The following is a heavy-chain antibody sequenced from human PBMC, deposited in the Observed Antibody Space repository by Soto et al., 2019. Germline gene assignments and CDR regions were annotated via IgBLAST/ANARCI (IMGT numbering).Heavy chain of an antibody. CDR3: ARGFRVYDYVWASYRYFDY. Sequence: SVKVSCKASGGTFSSYAISWVRQAPGQGLEWMGGIIPIFGTATYAQKFQGRVTITADESTSTAYMELSSLRSEDTAVYYCARGFRVYDYVWASYRYFDYWGQGPLVTVSS. J-gene: IGHJ4*02. CDR2: IIPIFGTA. D-gene: IGHD3-16*02. V-gene: IGHV1-69*13. CDR1: GGTFSSYA.